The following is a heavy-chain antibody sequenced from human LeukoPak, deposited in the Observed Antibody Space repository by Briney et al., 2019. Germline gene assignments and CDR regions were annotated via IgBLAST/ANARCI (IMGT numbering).Heavy chain of an antibody. J-gene: IGHJ5*02. CDR1: GFTFTSSA. V-gene: IGHV1-58*01. CDR2: IVVGSGNT. D-gene: IGHD1-1*01. Sequence: SVKVSCKASGFTFTSSAVQWVRQARGQRLEWTGWIVVGSGNTNYAQKFQERVTITRDMSTSTAYMELSSLRSEDTAVYYCAAGYNWNTPPFDPWGQGTLVTVSS. CDR3: AAGYNWNTPPFDP.